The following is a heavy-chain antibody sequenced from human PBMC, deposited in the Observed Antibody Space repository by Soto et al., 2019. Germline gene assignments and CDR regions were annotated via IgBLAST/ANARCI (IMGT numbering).Heavy chain of an antibody. CDR1: GFTFSSYD. V-gene: IGHV3-13*01. CDR2: IGTAGDT. J-gene: IGHJ5*02. Sequence: GGSLRLSCAASGFTFSSYDVHWVRQATGKGLEWVSAIGTAGDTYYPGSVKGRFTISRENAKNSLYLQMNSLRAGDTAVYYCARGPVKGSWFDPWGQGTLVTVSS. CDR3: ARGPVKGSWFDP.